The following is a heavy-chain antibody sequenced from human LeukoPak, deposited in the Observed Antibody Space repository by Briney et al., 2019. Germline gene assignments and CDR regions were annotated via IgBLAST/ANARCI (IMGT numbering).Heavy chain of an antibody. CDR3: ARDLTLFWFDP. V-gene: IGHV1-2*02. CDR2: INPNSGGT. D-gene: IGHD2/OR15-2a*01. J-gene: IGHJ5*02. Sequence: ASVKVSCKASGYTFTGYDMHWVRQAPGRGLEWMGWINPNSGGTNYAQKFQGRVTMTRDTSISTAYMELSRLRSDDTAVYYCARDLTLFWFDPWGQGTLVTVSS. CDR1: GYTFTGYD.